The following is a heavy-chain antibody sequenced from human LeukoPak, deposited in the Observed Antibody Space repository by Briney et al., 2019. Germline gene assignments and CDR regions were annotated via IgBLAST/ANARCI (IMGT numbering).Heavy chain of an antibody. CDR2: INHSGTT. CDR3: ARETEKQWQY. D-gene: IGHD6-19*01. Sequence: SETLSLTCAVSGGSPSVYYWTWIRQPPGKGLQWIGEINHSGTTNYNPSLKSRVTISGDTSKNQFSLTLTSVTAADTAVYYCARETEKQWQYWGQGTMVTVSS. CDR1: GGSPSVYY. J-gene: IGHJ3*01. V-gene: IGHV4-34*01.